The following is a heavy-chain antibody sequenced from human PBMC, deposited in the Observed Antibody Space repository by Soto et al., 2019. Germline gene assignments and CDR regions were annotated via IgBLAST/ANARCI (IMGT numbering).Heavy chain of an antibody. CDR2: IIPIFGTA. CDR3: AREGGVVPASDYYYYYGMDV. V-gene: IGHV1-69*01. CDR1: GGTFSSYA. D-gene: IGHD2-2*01. Sequence: QVQLVQSGAEVKKPGSSVKVSCKASGGTFSSYAISWVRQAPGQGLEWMGGIIPIFGTANYAQKFQGRVTIPADDSTSTAYMELSSLRSEDTAVYYCAREGGVVPASDYYYYYGMDVWGQGTTVTVSS. J-gene: IGHJ6*02.